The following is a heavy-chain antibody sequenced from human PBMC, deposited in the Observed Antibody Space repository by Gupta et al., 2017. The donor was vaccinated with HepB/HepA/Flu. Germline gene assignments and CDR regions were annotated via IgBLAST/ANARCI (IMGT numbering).Heavy chain of an antibody. D-gene: IGHD6-13*01. V-gene: IGHV3-23*01. Sequence: EVQLLESGGGLVQPGGSLXLXCAAXGXXFSXXAMRWVRQAPGKGLEWVSGIISSGTNTYYADSVKGRLTISRDNSKNTVYLQMNSLRVEDTAVYYCAKGASAGGANYFDYWGQGTLVTVSS. J-gene: IGHJ4*02. CDR1: GXXFSXXA. CDR2: IISSGTNT. CDR3: AKGASAGGANYFDY.